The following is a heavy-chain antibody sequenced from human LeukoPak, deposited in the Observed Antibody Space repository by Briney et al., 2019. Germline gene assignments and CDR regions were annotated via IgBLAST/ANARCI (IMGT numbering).Heavy chain of an antibody. CDR2: INHSGST. CDR1: GGSFSGYY. J-gene: IGHJ4*02. V-gene: IGHV4-34*01. Sequence: SETLSLTCAVYGGSFSGYYWSWIRQPPGKGLEWIGEINHSGSTNYNPSLKSRVTISVDTSKNQFSLKLSSVTAADTAVYYCARGHVRKIPFDYWGQGTLVTVSS. CDR3: ARGHVRKIPFDY.